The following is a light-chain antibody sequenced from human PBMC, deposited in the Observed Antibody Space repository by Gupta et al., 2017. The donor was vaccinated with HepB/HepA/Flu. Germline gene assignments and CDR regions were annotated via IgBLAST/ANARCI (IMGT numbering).Light chain of an antibody. CDR2: AAS. CDR3: QQSYSTPD. J-gene: IGKJ5*01. CDR1: QSISSY. V-gene: IGKV1-39*01. Sequence: DIQMTQSPSSLSASVGDRVTITCRASQSISSYLNWYQQKPGKAPKLLIYAASSLQSGVPSRFSDSGSGTDFTLTISSLQPEDFATYYCQQSYSTPDFGQGTRLEIK.